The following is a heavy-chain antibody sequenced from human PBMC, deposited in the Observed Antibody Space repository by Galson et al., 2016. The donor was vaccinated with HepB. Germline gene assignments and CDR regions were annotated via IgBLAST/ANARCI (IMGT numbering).Heavy chain of an antibody. D-gene: IGHD2-21*01. V-gene: IGHV4-59*01. J-gene: IGHJ5*02. Sequence: LRLSCAASGFTFRSYGMNWVRQAPGKGLEWLGYIYYSGSTNYHPSLKSRVTISIDTSKNQFYLKLRSVPAADTDVYYCASSNMWRGWFDPWGQGTLVTVSS. CDR3: ASSNMWRGWFDP. CDR1: GFTFRSYG. CDR2: IYYSGST.